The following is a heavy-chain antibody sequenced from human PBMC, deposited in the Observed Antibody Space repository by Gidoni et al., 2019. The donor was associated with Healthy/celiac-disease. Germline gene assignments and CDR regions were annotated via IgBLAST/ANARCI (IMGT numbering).Heavy chain of an antibody. CDR1: GVTVRSNY. D-gene: IGHD6-13*01. V-gene: IGHV3-66*02. CDR2: IYSVGST. CDR3: ARDLPLYDSSSWYWNYYGMDV. J-gene: IGHJ6*02. Sequence: EVQLVEAGGGLVQTGGSLRLSCAASGVTVRSNYMSWVRQAPGKGLEWVSVIYSVGSTSYADSLTGRFTISSDNSKNTLYLQMNSLIAEDTAVYYCARDLPLYDSSSWYWNYYGMDVWGQGTTVTVSS.